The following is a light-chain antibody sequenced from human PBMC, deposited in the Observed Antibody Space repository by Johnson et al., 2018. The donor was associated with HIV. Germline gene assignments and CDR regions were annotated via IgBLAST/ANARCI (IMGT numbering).Light chain of an antibody. CDR1: SSNVGSSF. CDR3: GTWDSSLTSYV. CDR2: DNN. V-gene: IGLV1-51*01. J-gene: IGLJ1*01. Sequence: QPVLTQPPSVSAAPGQTVTISCSGSSSNVGSSFVSWYRQVPGTAPKLLIYDNNKRPSGIPGRFSGSKSGPSATLGITGLPTGDEADYYCGTWDSSLTSYVFGAGTKVTVL.